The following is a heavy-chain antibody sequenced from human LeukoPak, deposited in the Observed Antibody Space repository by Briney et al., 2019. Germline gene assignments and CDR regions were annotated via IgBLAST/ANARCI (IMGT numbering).Heavy chain of an antibody. D-gene: IGHD3-22*01. CDR3: SGELTDMIDAFDI. Sequence: PSETLSLTCTVSGYSISSGYYWGWIRQPPGKGLEWIGSIYYSGSTYYNPSLKSRVTISVDTSKNQFSLKLSSVTAADTAVYYCSGELTDMIDAFDIWGQGTMVTVSS. CDR1: GYSISSGYY. V-gene: IGHV4-38-2*02. CDR2: IYYSGST. J-gene: IGHJ3*02.